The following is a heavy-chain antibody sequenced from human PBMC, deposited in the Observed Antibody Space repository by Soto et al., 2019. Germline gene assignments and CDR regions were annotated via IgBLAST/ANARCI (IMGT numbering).Heavy chain of an antibody. V-gene: IGHV1-69*13. Sequence: SVKVSCKASGGTFSSYAISWVRQAPGQGLEWMGGIIPIFGTANYAQKFQGRVTITADESTSTAYMELSSLRSEDTAVYYCARGALDYGDYASLDSYYYGMDVWGQGTTVTVSS. CDR2: IIPIFGTA. CDR3: ARGALDYGDYASLDSYYYGMDV. D-gene: IGHD4-17*01. CDR1: GGTFSSYA. J-gene: IGHJ6*02.